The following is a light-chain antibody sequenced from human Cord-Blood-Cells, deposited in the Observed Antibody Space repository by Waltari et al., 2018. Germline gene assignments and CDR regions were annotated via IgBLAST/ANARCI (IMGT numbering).Light chain of an antibody. CDR2: SNN. V-gene: IGLV1-44*01. Sequence: QSVLTQPPSASGTPGQRVTISCSGSSSNIGSNTVNWYQQLPGTAPKPLIYSNNQRPSGLPGRFSGSKSGTSASLAIRGLQSEDEADYYCAAWDDSLNGWVFGGGTKLTVL. J-gene: IGLJ3*02. CDR3: AAWDDSLNGWV. CDR1: SSNIGSNT.